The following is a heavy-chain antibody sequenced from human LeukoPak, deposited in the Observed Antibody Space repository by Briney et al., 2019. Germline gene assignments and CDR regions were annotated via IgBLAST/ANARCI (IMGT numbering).Heavy chain of an antibody. Sequence: GASVKVSCKASGYTFTEHPIHWVRQAPGQGLQYMGWIHPASANTVYAQMFHGRVTLTRDTPATTTYMELSGLRSDDTAVYYCARDLRPANLWGQGTLVTVSS. V-gene: IGHV1-2*02. J-gene: IGHJ4*02. D-gene: IGHD1-7*01. CDR2: IHPASANT. CDR3: ARDLRPANL. CDR1: GYTFTEHP.